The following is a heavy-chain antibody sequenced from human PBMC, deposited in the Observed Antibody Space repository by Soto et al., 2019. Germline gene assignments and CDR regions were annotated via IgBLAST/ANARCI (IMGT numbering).Heavy chain of an antibody. CDR1: GFIFSSYT. Sequence: EVQLVESGGGLVKPGGSLRLSCAASGFIFSSYTMNWVRQAPGKGLAWVSSISASSTYMYYADSLKGRFTISRGNAYNSLYLQMNSLRAEDTAVYYCARGWLRDPWMYWGQGTLVTVSS. V-gene: IGHV3-21*01. CDR2: ISASSTYM. CDR3: ARGWLRDPWMY. J-gene: IGHJ4*02. D-gene: IGHD5-12*01.